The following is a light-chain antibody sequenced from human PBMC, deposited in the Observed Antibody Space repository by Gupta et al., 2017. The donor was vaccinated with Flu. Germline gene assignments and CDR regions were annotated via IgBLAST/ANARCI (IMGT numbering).Light chain of an antibody. CDR3: SAYITTTLDVA. CDR1: SSDVGGYDD. V-gene: IGLV2-14*03. J-gene: IGLJ2*01. CDR2: DVT. Sequence: QSALTQPASVSGSPGQSITISCTGISSDVGGYDDVSWYQQHPGKAPKLMIYDVTSRPSGVSHRFSGSKSGTTASLTISGLQAEDEADYYCSAYITTTLDVAFGGGTKLTVL.